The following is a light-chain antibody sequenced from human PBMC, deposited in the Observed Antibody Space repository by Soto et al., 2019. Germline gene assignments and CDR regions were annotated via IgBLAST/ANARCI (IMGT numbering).Light chain of an antibody. V-gene: IGKV1-5*03. J-gene: IGKJ3*01. CDR2: WAS. Sequence: DIHMTQSPATLSASVGDRVTITCRASQSSSTWLAWDQQKPGKAPKLLIYWASSLESGVPSRFSDSGSGTEFTLTISSLQPDDCATCYSQHYTTYSVTFGPGTKVDIK. CDR3: QHYTTYSVT. CDR1: QSSSTW.